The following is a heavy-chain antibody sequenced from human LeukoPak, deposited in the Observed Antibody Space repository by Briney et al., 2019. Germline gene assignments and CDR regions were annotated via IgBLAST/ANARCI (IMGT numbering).Heavy chain of an antibody. D-gene: IGHD3-9*01. CDR2: IDPSDSYT. CDR3: ARGPHYDILTGYYTNFDY. Sequence: GESPKISCKGSGYSFTSYWISWVRQMPGKGLEWMGRIDPSDSYTNYSPSFQGHVTISADKSISTAYLQWSSLKASDTAMYYCARGPHYDILTGYYTNFDYWGQGTLVTVSS. CDR1: GYSFTSYW. J-gene: IGHJ4*02. V-gene: IGHV5-10-1*01.